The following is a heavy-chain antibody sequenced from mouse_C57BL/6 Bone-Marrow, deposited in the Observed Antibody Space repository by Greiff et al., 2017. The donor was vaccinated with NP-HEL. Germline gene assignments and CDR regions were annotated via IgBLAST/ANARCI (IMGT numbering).Heavy chain of an antibody. CDR2: IYPGSGST. V-gene: IGHV1-55*01. D-gene: IGHD1-1*02. Sequence: QVQLKQPGAELVKPGASVKMSCKASGYTFTSYWITWVKQRPGQGLEWIGDIYPGSGSTNYNEKFKSKATLSVDTAHSTAYMQLSSLTSEDSAVDYCARWGLWGYFDIWGRGTTVSVSS. CDR3: ARWGLWGYFDI. CDR1: GYTFTSYW. J-gene: IGHJ1*03.